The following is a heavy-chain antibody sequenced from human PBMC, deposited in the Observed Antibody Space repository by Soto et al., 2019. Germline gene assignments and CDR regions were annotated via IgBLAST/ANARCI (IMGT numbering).Heavy chain of an antibody. Sequence: QVQLQESGPGLVKPSETLSLTCTVSGGSISSYYWSWIRQPPGKGLEWIGYIYYSGSTNYNPSLKSRVTISVDTSKNQFSLKLSSVTAADTAVYYCAREEGGGYYYGMDVWGQGTTVTVSS. CDR3: AREEGGGYYYGMDV. CDR2: IYYSGST. D-gene: IGHD3-16*01. J-gene: IGHJ6*02. V-gene: IGHV4-59*01. CDR1: GGSISSYY.